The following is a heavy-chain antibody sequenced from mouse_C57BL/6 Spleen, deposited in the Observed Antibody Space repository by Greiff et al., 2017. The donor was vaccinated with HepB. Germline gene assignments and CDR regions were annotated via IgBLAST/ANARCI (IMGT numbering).Heavy chain of an antibody. J-gene: IGHJ4*01. CDR2: IYPGDGDT. D-gene: IGHD1-1*01. Sequence: VKLMESGAELVKPGASVKISCKASGYAFSSYWMNWVKQRPGKGLEWIGQIYPGDGDTNYNGKFKGKATLTADKSSSTAYMQLSSLTSEDSAVYFCARESTVVALYYAMDYWGQGTSVTVSS. V-gene: IGHV1-80*01. CDR1: GYAFSSYW. CDR3: ARESTVVALYYAMDY.